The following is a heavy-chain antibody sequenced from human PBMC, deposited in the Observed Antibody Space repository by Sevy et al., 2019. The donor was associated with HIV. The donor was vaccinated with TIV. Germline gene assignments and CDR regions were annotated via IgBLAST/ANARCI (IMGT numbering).Heavy chain of an antibody. V-gene: IGHV2-5*02. J-gene: IGHJ4*02. CDR3: AHSLDGSGSRYYFDY. CDR1: GFSLSTSGVG. CDR2: IYWDDDK. D-gene: IGHD3-10*01. Sequence: SGPTLVNPTQTLTLTCTFSGFSLSTSGVGVGWIRQPPGKALEWLALIYWDDDKRYSPSLKSRLTITKDTSKNQVVLTMTNMDPVDTATYYCAHSLDGSGSRYYFDYWGQGTLVTVSS.